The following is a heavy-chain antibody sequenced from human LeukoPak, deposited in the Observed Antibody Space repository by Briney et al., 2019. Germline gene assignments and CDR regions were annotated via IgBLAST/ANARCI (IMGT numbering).Heavy chain of an antibody. CDR3: ARRPYPVYSSGWYDY. V-gene: IGHV4-39*01. Sequence: SETLSLTCTVAGGSISSSSYDWGWIRQPAGKGLEWIGSIYYSGSTYYNPSLKSRVTISVDTSKNQFSLKLSSVTAADTAVYYCARRPYPVYSSGWYDYWGQGTLVTVSS. CDR2: IYYSGST. CDR1: GGSISSSSYD. J-gene: IGHJ4*02. D-gene: IGHD6-19*01.